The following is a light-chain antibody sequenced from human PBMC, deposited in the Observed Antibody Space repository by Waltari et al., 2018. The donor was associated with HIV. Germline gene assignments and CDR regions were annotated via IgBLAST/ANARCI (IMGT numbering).Light chain of an antibody. CDR3: QSYDSSLSGPRV. Sequence: QSVLTQPPSVSGAPGQRVTISCTGSSSNIGAGYDVHWYQQLPATAPKLLIYGSSDRPSGVPDRFSGSKSGTSASLAITGLQAEDEADYYCQSYDSSLSGPRVFGTGTKVTVL. V-gene: IGLV1-40*01. CDR2: GSS. CDR1: SSNIGAGYD. J-gene: IGLJ1*01.